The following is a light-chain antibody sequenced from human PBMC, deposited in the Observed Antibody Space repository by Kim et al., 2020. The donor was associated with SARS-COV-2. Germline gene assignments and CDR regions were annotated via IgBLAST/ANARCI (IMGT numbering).Light chain of an antibody. CDR2: DVS. CDR3: SSYTSSTTLI. J-gene: IGLJ2*01. V-gene: IGLV2-14*03. Sequence: QSVVTQPASVSGSPGQSITISCTGTSSDIGGYNFVSWYQQHPGKAPKLMIYDVSNPPSGVSDRFSGSKSGNTASLTISGLQAEDEADYYCSSYTSSTTLIFGGGTQLTVL. CDR1: SSDIGGYNF.